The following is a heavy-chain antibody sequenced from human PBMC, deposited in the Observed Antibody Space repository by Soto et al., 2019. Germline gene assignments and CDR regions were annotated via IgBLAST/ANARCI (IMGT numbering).Heavy chain of an antibody. J-gene: IGHJ6*02. V-gene: IGHV3-15*07. CDR3: TTPITMVRGVIIVSPYYYYGMDV. Sequence: GGSLRLSCAASGFTFSNAWMNWVRQAPGKGLEWVGRIKSKTDGGTTDYAAPVKGRFTISRDDSKNTLYLQMNSLETEDTAVYYCTTPITMVRGVIIVSPYYYYGMDVWGQGTTVTVSS. CDR1: GFTFSNAW. D-gene: IGHD3-10*01. CDR2: IKSKTDGGTT.